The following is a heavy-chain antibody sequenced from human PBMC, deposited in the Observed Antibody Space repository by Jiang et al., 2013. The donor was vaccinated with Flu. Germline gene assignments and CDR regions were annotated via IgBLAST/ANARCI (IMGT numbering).Heavy chain of an antibody. Sequence: VQLLESGGGLVQPGGSLRLSCAASGFTFNNYAMGWVRQAPGKGLEWVSGISGSGGSTYYADSVKGRFTISRDNSKNTLYLQMNSLRPEDTALYYCAKFWASYYFDYWGQGTLVTVSS. CDR2: ISGSGGST. CDR3: AKFWASYYFDY. J-gene: IGHJ4*02. CDR1: GFTFNNYA. D-gene: IGHD3-16*01. V-gene: IGHV3-23*01.